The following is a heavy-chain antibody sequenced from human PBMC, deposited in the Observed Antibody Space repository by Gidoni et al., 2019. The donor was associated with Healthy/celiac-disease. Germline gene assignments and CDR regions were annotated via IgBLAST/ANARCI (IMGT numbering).Heavy chain of an antibody. Sequence: QVQLQQSGPGLVKPSQTLSPTCAISGDSVSSNSAAWHWIRQSPSRGLEWLGRTYYRSKWYNDYAVSVKSRITINPDTSKNQFSLQLNSVTPEDTAVYYCARDRAIGTTSYYYYGMDVWGQGTTVTVSS. D-gene: IGHD1-7*01. J-gene: IGHJ6*02. CDR1: GDSVSSNSAA. V-gene: IGHV6-1*02. CDR2: TYYRSKWYN. CDR3: ARDRAIGTTSYYYYGMDV.